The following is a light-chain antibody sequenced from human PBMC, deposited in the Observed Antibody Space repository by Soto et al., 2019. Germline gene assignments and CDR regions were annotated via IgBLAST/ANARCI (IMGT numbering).Light chain of an antibody. CDR3: QQYGSSPRT. CDR1: QSVSSSY. J-gene: IGKJ1*01. Sequence: EIVLTQSPGTLSLSPGERATLSCRASQSVSSSYLAWYQQKPGQAPRLLIYGASSRATGIPDRFSGSGSGTVFTLTISRLEPEDFAVYYCQQYGSSPRTFGQGTKVE. V-gene: IGKV3-20*01. CDR2: GAS.